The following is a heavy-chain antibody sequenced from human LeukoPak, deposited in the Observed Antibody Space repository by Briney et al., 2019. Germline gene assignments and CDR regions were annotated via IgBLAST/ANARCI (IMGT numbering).Heavy chain of an antibody. CDR3: ARDVMVRGCYFDY. J-gene: IGHJ4*02. Sequence: SETLSLTCTVSGGSISSGDYYWSWIRQPPGKGLEWIGYIYYSGSTHYNPSLKSRVTISVDTSKNQFSLKLSSVTAADTAVYYCARDVMVRGCYFDYWGQGTLVTVSS. CDR1: GGSISSGDYY. V-gene: IGHV4-30-4*08. D-gene: IGHD3-10*01. CDR2: IYYSGST.